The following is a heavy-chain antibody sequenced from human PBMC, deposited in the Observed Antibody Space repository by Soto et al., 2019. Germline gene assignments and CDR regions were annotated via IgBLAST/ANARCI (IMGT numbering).Heavy chain of an antibody. CDR3: AKDYHYCSGPRCYSGGDYYYYGMDV. CDR2: IVVGSGNT. J-gene: IGHJ6*02. V-gene: IGHV1-58*01. Sequence: ASVNVSCKASGFTFTSSAVQWVRQARGQRLEWIGWIVVGSGNTNYAQKFQERVTITRDMSTSTAYMELSSLRSEDTAVYYCAKDYHYCSGPRCYSGGDYYYYGMDVWGQGTTVTVSS. CDR1: GFTFTSSA. D-gene: IGHD2-2*02.